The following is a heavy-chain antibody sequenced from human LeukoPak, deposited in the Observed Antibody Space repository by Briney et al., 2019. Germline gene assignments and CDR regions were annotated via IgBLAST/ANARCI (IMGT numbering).Heavy chain of an antibody. V-gene: IGHV4-34*01. CDR2: INHSGST. J-gene: IGHJ3*02. CDR3: ARRTASYYDFWSGYSGGAFDI. CDR1: GGSFSGYY. Sequence: SETLSLTCAVYGGSFSGYYWSWIRQPPGKGLEWIGEINHSGSTNYNPSLKSRVTISVDTSKNQFSLKLSSVTAADTAVYYCARRTASYYDFWSGYSGGAFDIWGQGTMVTVSS. D-gene: IGHD3-3*01.